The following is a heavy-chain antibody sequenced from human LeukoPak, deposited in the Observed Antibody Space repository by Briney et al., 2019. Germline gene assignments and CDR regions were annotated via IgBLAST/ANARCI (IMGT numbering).Heavy chain of an antibody. D-gene: IGHD3-9*01. CDR2: IYYSGST. Sequence: SETLSLTCTVSGGSISSGDYYWSWIRQPPGKGLEWIGYIYYSGSTYYNPSLKSRVTISVDTSKNQFSLKLSSVTAADTAVYYCAGVLRYFDWDRFDYWGQGTLVTVSS. V-gene: IGHV4-30-4*01. CDR3: AGVLRYFDWDRFDY. CDR1: GGSISSGDYY. J-gene: IGHJ4*02.